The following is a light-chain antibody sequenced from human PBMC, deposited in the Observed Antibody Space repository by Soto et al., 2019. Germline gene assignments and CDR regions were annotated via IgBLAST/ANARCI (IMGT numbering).Light chain of an antibody. CDR3: MQALQTPNT. CDR1: QSLLYSDGDNY. Sequence: DIGMTQSPLSLGVTPGEPASISCRSSQSLLYSDGDNYLDWYLQKPGQSPQLLIYLATNRASGVHARFSGSGTRTYFTLKISRVEAEDVGLDYCMQALQTPNTCGQGTRLDIK. J-gene: IGKJ5*01. V-gene: IGKV2-28*01. CDR2: LAT.